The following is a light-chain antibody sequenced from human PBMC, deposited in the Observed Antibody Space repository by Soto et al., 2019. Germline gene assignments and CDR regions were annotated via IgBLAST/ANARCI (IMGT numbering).Light chain of an antibody. V-gene: IGKV3-11*01. J-gene: IGKJ4*01. CDR1: QGVSSY. Sequence: ETVLTQSPATLSLSPGXRATLSCRASQGVSSYLAWYQQKPGQAPRLLIYDASNRATGIPARFSGSGSGTDFTLTISSLEPADFAVYYCQQSSNWPRTFGGGTKVDIK. CDR3: QQSSNWPRT. CDR2: DAS.